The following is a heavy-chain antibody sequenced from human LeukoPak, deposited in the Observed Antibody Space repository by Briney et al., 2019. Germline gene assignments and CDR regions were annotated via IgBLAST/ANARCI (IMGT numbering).Heavy chain of an antibody. V-gene: IGHV3-23*01. D-gene: IGHD3-22*01. J-gene: IGHJ4*02. Sequence: PGGSLRLSCAASGFTFSSYAMSWVRQAPGKGLEWVSAISGGGGSTYYADSVKGRFTVSRDNSKNTLYLQMNSLRAEDTAVYYCATGSGYYYGHWGQGTLVTVSS. CDR3: ATGSGYYYGH. CDR2: ISGGGGST. CDR1: GFTFSSYA.